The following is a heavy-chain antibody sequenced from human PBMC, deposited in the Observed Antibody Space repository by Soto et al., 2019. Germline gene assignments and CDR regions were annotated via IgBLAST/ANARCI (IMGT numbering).Heavy chain of an antibody. J-gene: IGHJ3*02. Sequence: GGSLRLCCAASGFTFSSYRMNWVHQAPRNGLLWVSSISSSSSYIYYADSVKGRFTISRDNAKNSLYLQMNSLRAEDTAVYYCARFGYYYDSSGYYLGAFDIWGQGTMVT. V-gene: IGHV3-21*01. CDR2: ISSSSSYI. D-gene: IGHD3-22*01. CDR3: ARFGYYYDSSGYYLGAFDI. CDR1: GFTFSSYR.